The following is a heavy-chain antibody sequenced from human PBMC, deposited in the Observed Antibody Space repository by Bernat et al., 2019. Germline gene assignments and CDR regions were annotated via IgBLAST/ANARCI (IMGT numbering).Heavy chain of an antibody. CDR2: ISGDGNKK. CDR3: AKKYPGIGAAGASDYFDY. Sequence: QVQLVESGGGVVQPGRSLRLSCAASGFTFSNYAMHWVRQAPGKGLEWVAVISGDGNKKYYTDSVEGRFTISRDNSKNTLYLEMNSLRPEDTAVYYCAKKYPGIGAAGASDYFDYWGQGTLVTVSS. D-gene: IGHD6-13*01. J-gene: IGHJ4*02. CDR1: GFTFSNYA. V-gene: IGHV3-30-3*02.